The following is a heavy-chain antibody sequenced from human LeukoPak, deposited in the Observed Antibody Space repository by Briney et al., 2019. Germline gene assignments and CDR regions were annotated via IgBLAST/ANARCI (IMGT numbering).Heavy chain of an antibody. Sequence: GGSLRLSCAASGFTFSSYSMNWVRQAPGKGLEWVSYISSSSSTIYYADSVKGRFTISRDNANNTVYLQMNSLSAEDTAVYFCAKGSHYCTSTSCYPTRPLFDYWGQGTLVTVSS. CDR2: ISSSSSTI. CDR3: AKGSHYCTSTSCYPTRPLFDY. J-gene: IGHJ4*02. V-gene: IGHV3-48*01. CDR1: GFTFSSYS. D-gene: IGHD2-2*01.